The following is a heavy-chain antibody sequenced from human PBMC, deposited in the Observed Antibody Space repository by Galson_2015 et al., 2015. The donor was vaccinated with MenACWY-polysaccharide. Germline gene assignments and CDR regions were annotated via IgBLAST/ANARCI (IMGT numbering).Heavy chain of an antibody. J-gene: IGHJ4*02. CDR2: AHYSGNT. V-gene: IGHV4-59*01. Sequence: SETLSLTCPVSGGSISDTFWSWIRQPPGKGLEWNGYAHYSGNTNYSPSLKSRVTMSVDTSKNQFSLNLSSVTAADTAVYYCTRDNNNYGDYWGQGTLVTVSS. D-gene: IGHD4-11*01. CDR1: GGSISDTF. CDR3: TRDNNNYGDY.